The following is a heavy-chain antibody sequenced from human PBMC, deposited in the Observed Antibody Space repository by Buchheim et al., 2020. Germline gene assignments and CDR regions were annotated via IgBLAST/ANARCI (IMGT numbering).Heavy chain of an antibody. J-gene: IGHJ6*02. D-gene: IGHD5-24*01. CDR3: ARKMATIGYYYYYGMDV. CDR2: ISSSSSYI. V-gene: IGHV3-21*01. Sequence: EVQLVESGGGLVKPGGSRRLSCAASGFTFSSYSMNWVRQAPGKGLEWVSSISSSSSYIYYADSVKGRFTISRDKAQNSLYLQMNSLRAEDTAVYYCARKMATIGYYYYYGMDVWGQGTT. CDR1: GFTFSSYS.